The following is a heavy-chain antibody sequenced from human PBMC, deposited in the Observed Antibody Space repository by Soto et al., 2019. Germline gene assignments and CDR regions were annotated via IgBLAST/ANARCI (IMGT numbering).Heavy chain of an antibody. CDR1: GGSVSSGSYY. CDR2: IYYTGAT. Sequence: SQTLSLTCNVSGGSVSSGSYYWNLFRQPPGKGLEWVGYIYYTGATSYNPSLASRVAIEVDTSKNQFSVKLSSVTAADTAVYFCARVRGYTYGFDPRYYFDYWGQGTLVTVSS. D-gene: IGHD5-18*01. CDR3: ARVRGYTYGFDPRYYFDY. V-gene: IGHV4-61*01. J-gene: IGHJ4*02.